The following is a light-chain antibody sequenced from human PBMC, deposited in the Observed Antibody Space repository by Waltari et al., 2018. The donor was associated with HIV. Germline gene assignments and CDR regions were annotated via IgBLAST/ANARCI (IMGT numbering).Light chain of an antibody. V-gene: IGLV3-1*01. J-gene: IGLJ2*01. CDR1: NLGNKY. CDR3: QTWDSSTVL. Sequence: SFELTQPPSVSVSPGQTASITCPGDNLGNKYTCWYQQKPGQSPVLVIYQDDKRPSGIPERFSGSNSGNTAALTISGTQALDEADYFCQTWDSSTVLFGGGTKLTVL. CDR2: QDD.